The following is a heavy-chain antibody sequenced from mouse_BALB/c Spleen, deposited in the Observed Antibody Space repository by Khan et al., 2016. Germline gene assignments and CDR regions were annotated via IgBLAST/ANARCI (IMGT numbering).Heavy chain of an antibody. CDR3: AGWDETYYAMDY. J-gene: IGHJ4*01. CDR2: ISYSGST. V-gene: IGHV3-2*02. D-gene: IGHD4-1*01. Sequence: EVQLQESGPGLVKPSQSLSLTCTVTGYSITSDYAWNWIRQFPGNKLEWMGYISYSGSTSYNPSLKSRISITRDTSKNQFFLQLNSVTTEDTATYYCAGWDETYYAMDYWGQGTSVTVSS. CDR1: GYSITSDYA.